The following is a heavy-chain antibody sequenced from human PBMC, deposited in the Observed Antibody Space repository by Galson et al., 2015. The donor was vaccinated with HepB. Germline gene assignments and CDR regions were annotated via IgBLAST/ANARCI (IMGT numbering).Heavy chain of an antibody. V-gene: IGHV3-30*02. D-gene: IGHD6-19*01. CDR2: IRYDGSNK. CDR1: GFTFSSYG. J-gene: IGHJ4*02. Sequence: SLRLSCAASGFTFSSYGMHWVRQAPGKGLEWVAFIRYDGSNKYYADSVKGRFTISRDNSKNTLYLQMNSLRAEDTAVYYCAKDKSRSSGWKKPGYFDYWGQGTLVTVSS. CDR3: AKDKSRSSGWKKPGYFDY.